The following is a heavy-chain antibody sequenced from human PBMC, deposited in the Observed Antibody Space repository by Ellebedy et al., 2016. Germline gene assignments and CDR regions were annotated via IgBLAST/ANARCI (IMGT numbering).Heavy chain of an antibody. J-gene: IGHJ4*02. CDR1: GYTFKSHS. CDR2: INTYNGNT. D-gene: IGHD3-16*02. Sequence: ASVKVSXKASGYTFKSHSISRVRQAPGQGFEWVGWINTYNGNTNYTQKVQGRVSLTTDTSTSTAYLELRNLRSDDTAVYYCGRDSLGYTSLTDYWGQGTLVIVAS. CDR3: GRDSLGYTSLTDY. V-gene: IGHV1-18*01.